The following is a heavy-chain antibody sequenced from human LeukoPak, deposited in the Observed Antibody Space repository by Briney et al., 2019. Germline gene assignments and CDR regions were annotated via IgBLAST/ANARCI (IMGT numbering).Heavy chain of an antibody. J-gene: IGHJ5*02. D-gene: IGHD2-15*01. Sequence: GSLRLSCAASAFTFSSYSMNWVRQAPGKGLEWVSFISSSSSHIFYADSVKGRFTISRDNAKNSLYLQMNSLRAEDTAVYFCARSLSRSEVPGSRPFDPWGQGNLVIVSS. V-gene: IGHV3-21*01. CDR3: ARSLSRSEVPGSRPFDP. CDR2: ISSSSSHI. CDR1: AFTFSSYS.